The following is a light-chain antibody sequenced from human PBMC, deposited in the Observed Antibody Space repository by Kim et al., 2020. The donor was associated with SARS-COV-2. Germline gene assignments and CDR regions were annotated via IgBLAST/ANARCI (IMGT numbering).Light chain of an antibody. Sequence: ASVGDRVTITCRASQGINNDLAWYQQKPGKVPKVLIYAASALQTGVPSRFSGSGSGTDFTLTISSLQPEDVGTYYCQQYNGYPRTFGQGTKVEIK. V-gene: IGKV1-27*01. CDR3: QQYNGYPRT. J-gene: IGKJ1*01. CDR2: AAS. CDR1: QGINND.